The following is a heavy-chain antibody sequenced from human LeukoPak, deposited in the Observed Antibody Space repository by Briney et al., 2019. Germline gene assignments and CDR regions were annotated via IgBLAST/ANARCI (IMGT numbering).Heavy chain of an antibody. CDR1: GGSISSSSYY. V-gene: IGHV4-39*07. CDR3: ARVGLPYSSSGQFDY. J-gene: IGHJ4*02. D-gene: IGHD6-13*01. Sequence: SETLSLTCTVSGGSISSSSYYWGWIRQPPGKGLEWIGSIYYSGSTYYNPSLKSRVTISVDTSKNQFSLKLSSVTAADTAVYYCARVGLPYSSSGQFDYWGQGTLVTVSS. CDR2: IYYSGST.